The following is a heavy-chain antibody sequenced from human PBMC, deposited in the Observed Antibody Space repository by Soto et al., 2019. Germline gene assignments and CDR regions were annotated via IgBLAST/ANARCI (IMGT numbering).Heavy chain of an antibody. CDR3: ARGNLSFDFDS. V-gene: IGHV3-30*03. D-gene: IGHD3-10*01. CDR2: ISGDGINT. J-gene: IGHJ4*02. CDR1: GFNFGFFG. Sequence: QIQLVESGGDVVQPGRSLRLSCAASGFNFGFFGMHWVRQAPGKGLEWVAFISGDGINTHYADSVRGRFTLSRDYSKKTMYLEMATLREEDKALYYCARGNLSFDFDSWGQGPLVTVSS.